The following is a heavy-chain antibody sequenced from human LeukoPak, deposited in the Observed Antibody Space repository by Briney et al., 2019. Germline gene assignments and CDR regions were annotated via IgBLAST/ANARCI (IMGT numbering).Heavy chain of an antibody. V-gene: IGHV1-46*01. J-gene: IGHJ3*01. Sequence: ASVKVSCKASGYTFTSYYMHWVRQAPGQGLEWMGIINPSGGSTSYAQKFQGRVTMTRDMSTSTVYMELSSLRSEDTAVYYCARDSRGRLITFGGVIGDDAFDVWGQGTMVTVSS. CDR3: ARDSRGRLITFGGVIGDDAFDV. CDR2: INPSGGST. CDR1: GYTFTSYY. D-gene: IGHD3-16*02.